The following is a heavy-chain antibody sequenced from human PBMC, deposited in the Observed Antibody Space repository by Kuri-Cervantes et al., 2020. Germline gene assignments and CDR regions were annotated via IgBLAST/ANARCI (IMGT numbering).Heavy chain of an antibody. Sequence: SETLSLTCAVYGGSFSGYYWSWIRQPPGKGLEWIGEINHSGSTNYNPSLKSRVTISVDTSKNQFSLKLSSVTAADTAVYYCASELYCSSTSWKGWFDPWGQGTLVTVSS. CDR1: GGSFSGYY. J-gene: IGHJ5*02. D-gene: IGHD2-2*01. CDR2: INHSGST. CDR3: ASELYCSSTSWKGWFDP. V-gene: IGHV4-34*01.